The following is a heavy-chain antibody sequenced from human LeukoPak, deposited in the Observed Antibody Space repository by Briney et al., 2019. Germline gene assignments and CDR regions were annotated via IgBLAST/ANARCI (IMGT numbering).Heavy chain of an antibody. Sequence: PSETLSLTCTVSGGSISSYYWSWIRQPPGKGLEWIGYIYYSGSTNYNPSLKSRVTISVDTSKNQFSLKLSSVTAADTAVYYCARSGFGSGISFDLWGQGTLVTVSS. CDR1: GGSISSYY. CDR2: IYYSGST. D-gene: IGHD3-10*01. CDR3: ARSGFGSGISFDL. V-gene: IGHV4-59*01. J-gene: IGHJ5*02.